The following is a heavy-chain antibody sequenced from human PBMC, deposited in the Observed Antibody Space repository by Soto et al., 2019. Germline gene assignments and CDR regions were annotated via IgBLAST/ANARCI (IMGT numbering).Heavy chain of an antibody. CDR3: ARLDHRGGSSSPKYYHSCCMHF. CDR2: IYPGDSDT. CDR1: GYSFSRYW. Sequence: PGESLKISCKGSGYSFSRYWNGWVRQMPGKGLEWMGIIYPGDSDTRYSPSFQGQVTISADKSISTAYLQWSSLKASDTAMYYCARLDHRGGSSSPKYYHSCCMHFCCPGTTLTLSS. V-gene: IGHV5-51*01. J-gene: IGHJ6*02. D-gene: IGHD6-6*01.